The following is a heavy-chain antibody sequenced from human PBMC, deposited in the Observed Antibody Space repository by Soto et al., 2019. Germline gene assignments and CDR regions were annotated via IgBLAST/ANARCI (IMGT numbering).Heavy chain of an antibody. D-gene: IGHD2-15*01. J-gene: IGHJ6*02. CDR2: IIPIFGTA. CDR1: GGTFSSYA. CDR3: ARDSRIVVVVAATDYGMDV. V-gene: IGHV1-69*01. Sequence: QVQLVQSGAEVKKPGSSVKVSCKASGGTFSSYAISWVRQAPGQGLEWMGGIIPIFGTANYAQKFQGRVTSTADESTSTAYMELSSLRSEDTAVYYCARDSRIVVVVAATDYGMDVWGQGTTVTVSS.